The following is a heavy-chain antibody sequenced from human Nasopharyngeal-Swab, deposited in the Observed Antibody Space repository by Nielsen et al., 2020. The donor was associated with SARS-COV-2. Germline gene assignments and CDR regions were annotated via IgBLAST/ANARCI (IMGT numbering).Heavy chain of an antibody. J-gene: IGHJ5*02. CDR2: INHSGST. V-gene: IGHV4-34*01. Sequence: REAPGKGLEWIGEINHSGSTNYNPSLKSRVTISVDTSKNQFSLKLSSVTAADTAVYYCASVGSSSWYQLWFDPWGQGTLVTVSS. CDR3: ASVGSSSWYQLWFDP. D-gene: IGHD6-13*01.